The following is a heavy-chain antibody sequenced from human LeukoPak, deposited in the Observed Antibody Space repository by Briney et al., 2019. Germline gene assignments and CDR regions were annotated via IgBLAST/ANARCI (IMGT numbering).Heavy chain of an antibody. CDR2: IYTSGST. J-gene: IGHJ5*02. D-gene: IGHD2-2*01. Sequence: SETLSLTCTVSGGSISSGSYYWSWIRQPAGKGLEWIGRIYTSGSTNYSPSLKGRVTISVDTSKNQFSLKLSSVTAADTAVYYCARAVPAALVSRWFDPWGQGTLVTVSS. CDR1: GGSISSGSYY. CDR3: ARAVPAALVSRWFDP. V-gene: IGHV4-61*02.